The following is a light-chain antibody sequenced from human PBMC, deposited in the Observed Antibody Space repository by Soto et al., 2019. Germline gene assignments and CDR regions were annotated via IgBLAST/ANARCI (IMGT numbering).Light chain of an antibody. J-gene: IGLJ2*01. Sequence: QSVLTQPPSASGTPGQRVTISCSGSSSNIGSNYVYWYQQLPGTAPKLLIYKNNQRPSGVPDRLSGSKSGTSASLAINGLRSEDESDYYCGAWDDSLSAVVFGGGTKVTVL. V-gene: IGLV1-47*01. CDR2: KNN. CDR1: SSNIGSNY. CDR3: GAWDDSLSAVV.